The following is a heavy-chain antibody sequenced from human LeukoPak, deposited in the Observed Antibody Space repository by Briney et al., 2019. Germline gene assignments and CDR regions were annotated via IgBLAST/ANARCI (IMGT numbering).Heavy chain of an antibody. D-gene: IGHD3-16*01. CDR1: GFVFTTYT. V-gene: IGHV3-7*01. CDR3: TREYWGIDY. Sequence: GGSLRLSCAASGFVFTTYTMSWVRQAPGKGLEWVANIKEDESERNYVDSVKGRLTISRDNAKNFMYLEMNSLRVEDTAIYYCTREYWGIDYWGQGVLVTVSS. J-gene: IGHJ4*02. CDR2: IKEDESER.